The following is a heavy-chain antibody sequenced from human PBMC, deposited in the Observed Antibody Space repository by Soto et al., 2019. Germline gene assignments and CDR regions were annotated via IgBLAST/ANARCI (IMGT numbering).Heavy chain of an antibody. J-gene: IGHJ5*02. CDR1: GFTLSNYG. CDR3: ARDVGSSGSPRLFDT. V-gene: IGHV3-33*01. D-gene: IGHD3-10*01. CDR2: IWYEGTTK. Sequence: GGSLRLSCVASGFTLSNYGMHWVRQAPGKGLEWIALIWYEGTTKYSTDSMKGRFSISRDQSKSTLYLQVNSLRAEDTATYYCARDVGSSGSPRLFDTWGQGTLVTVSS.